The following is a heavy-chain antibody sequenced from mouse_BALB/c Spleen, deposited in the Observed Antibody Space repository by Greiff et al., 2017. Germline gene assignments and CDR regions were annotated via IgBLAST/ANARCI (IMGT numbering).Heavy chain of an antibody. CDR1: GFTFSSYA. CDR2: ISSGGSYT. J-gene: IGHJ4*01. Sequence: EVQLMESGGGLVKPGGSLKISCAASGFTFSSYAMSWVRQSPEKRLEWVAEISSGGSYTYYPDTVTGRFTISRDNAKNTLYLEMSSLMSEDTAMYYCSRWIYDDYYYAMDYWGQGTSVTVSS. D-gene: IGHD2-3*01. CDR3: SRWIYDDYYYAMDY. V-gene: IGHV5-9-4*01.